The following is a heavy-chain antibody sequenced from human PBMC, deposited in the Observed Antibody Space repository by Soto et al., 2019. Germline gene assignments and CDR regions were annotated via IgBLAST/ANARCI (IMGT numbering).Heavy chain of an antibody. V-gene: IGHV4-59*01. Sequence: SETLSLTCTVSGGSIISYFWTWIRQSPGKGLQWIGYIHYSGNTNYNPSLKSRVTMSVDTSKNQFSLRLTSVTAADTAVYYCARMNQLAPKRNAFDIWGQGTMVTVSS. CDR3: ARMNQLAPKRNAFDI. D-gene: IGHD1-1*01. J-gene: IGHJ3*02. CDR1: GGSIISYF. CDR2: IHYSGNT.